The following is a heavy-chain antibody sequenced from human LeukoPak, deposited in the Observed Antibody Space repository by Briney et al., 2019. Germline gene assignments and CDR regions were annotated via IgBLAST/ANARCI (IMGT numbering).Heavy chain of an antibody. CDR2: IYTSGST. J-gene: IGHJ4*02. V-gene: IGHV4-4*07. CDR3: ARVSLVRGAPDYYFDY. Sequence: SETLSLTCTVSGDSISNYYWSWIRQPAGKGLEWIGRIYTSGSTNYNPSLKSRVTMSVDTWKNQFSLKLSSVTAADTAVYYCARVSLVRGAPDYYFDYWGQGTLVTVSS. D-gene: IGHD3-10*01. CDR1: GDSISNYY.